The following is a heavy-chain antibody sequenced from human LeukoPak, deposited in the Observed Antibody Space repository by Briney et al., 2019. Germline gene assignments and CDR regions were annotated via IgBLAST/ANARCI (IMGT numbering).Heavy chain of an antibody. Sequence: PGGSLRLSCAASGFTFSSYWMTWVRQAPGKGLEWVANIKQDGSEKYYVDSVKGRFTISRDNAKNSLSLQMNSLRAEDTAVYYCARFIAAPYYFDYWGRGTLVTVSS. CDR1: GFTFSSYW. V-gene: IGHV3-7*01. CDR2: IKQDGSEK. CDR3: ARFIAAPYYFDY. J-gene: IGHJ4*02. D-gene: IGHD6-13*01.